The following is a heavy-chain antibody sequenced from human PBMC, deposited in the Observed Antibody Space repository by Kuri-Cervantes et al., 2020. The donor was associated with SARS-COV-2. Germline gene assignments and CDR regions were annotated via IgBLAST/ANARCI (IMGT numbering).Heavy chain of an antibody. CDR1: GFTFSSYS. D-gene: IGHD1/OR15-1a*01. CDR3: ARGNKYLQH. Sequence: GESLKISCAASGFTFSSYSMNWVRQAPGKGLEWVSSISSSSSHIYYADSVKGRFTISRDNAKNSLYLQMNSLRAEDTAVYYCARGNKYLQHWCQGTLVTVSS. V-gene: IGHV3-21*01. CDR2: ISSSSSHI. J-gene: IGHJ1*01.